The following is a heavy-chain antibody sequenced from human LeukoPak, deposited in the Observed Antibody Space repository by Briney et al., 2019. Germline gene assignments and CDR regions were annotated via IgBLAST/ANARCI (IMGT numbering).Heavy chain of an antibody. CDR2: IYRDGST. D-gene: IGHD3-10*01. V-gene: IGHV3-66*01. J-gene: IGHJ4*02. CDR1: GFTVSSDN. CDR3: ARDGSGHVFDY. Sequence: GGSLRLACAASGFTVSSDNMSWVRQAPGKGLEWVSVIYRDGSTYYADSVKGRFTISRDNSRNTLYLQMNSPRADDTAMYYCARDGSGHVFDYWGQGTLVTVSS.